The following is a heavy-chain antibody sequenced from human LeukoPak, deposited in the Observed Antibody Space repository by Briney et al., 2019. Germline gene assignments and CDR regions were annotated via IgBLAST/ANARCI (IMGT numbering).Heavy chain of an antibody. V-gene: IGHV1-8*01. D-gene: IGHD5-12*01. Sequence: ASVKVSCKASGYTFTSYDINWVRQATGQGLEWMGWMNPNSGNTGYAQKFQGRVTMTRNTSISTAYMELSSLRSEDTAVYYCARKKVEVVATYDYWGQGTLITVSS. CDR1: GYTFTSYD. CDR3: ARKKVEVVATYDY. J-gene: IGHJ4*02. CDR2: MNPNSGNT.